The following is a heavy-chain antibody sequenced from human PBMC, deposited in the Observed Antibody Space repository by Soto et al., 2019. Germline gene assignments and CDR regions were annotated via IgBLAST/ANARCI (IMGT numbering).Heavy chain of an antibody. CDR3: AHTVNSGSGSQYFHY. CDR2: FRGSGDDGTT. J-gene: IGHJ4*02. D-gene: IGHD3-10*01. CDR1: GFTFSSYS. V-gene: IGHV3-23*01. Sequence: EVQLLESGGGLVQPGGSLRLSCAASGFTFSSYSMSWVRQAPGKGLEWVSGFRGSGDDGTTYYADSVKGRFTISRDNSKNMLFLQMNSLRADDTTIYYCAHTVNSGSGSQYFHYWSQGTLVTVSS.